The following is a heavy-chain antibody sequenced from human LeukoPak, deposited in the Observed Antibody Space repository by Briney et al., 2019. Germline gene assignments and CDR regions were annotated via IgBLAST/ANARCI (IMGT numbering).Heavy chain of an antibody. CDR1: GFTFSSYA. CDR2: ISNGDDSI. V-gene: IGHV3-48*03. CDR3: ARHYYDSSGYYKGDY. D-gene: IGHD3-22*01. Sequence: GGSLRLSCAASGFTFSSYAMNWVRQAPGKGLEWVSHISNGDDSIYCADSVKGRFTISRDNARNSLYLQMNSLRAEDTAVYYCARHYYDSSGYYKGDYWGQGTLVTVSS. J-gene: IGHJ4*02.